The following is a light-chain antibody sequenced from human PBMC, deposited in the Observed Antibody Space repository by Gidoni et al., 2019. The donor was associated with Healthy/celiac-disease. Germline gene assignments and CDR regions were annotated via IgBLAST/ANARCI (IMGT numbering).Light chain of an antibody. Sequence: QPVLTQSSSASASLCSSVKLTCTLSSGHSSYIIAWHQQQPGKAPRYLMKLEGSGSYNKGSGVPDRFSGSSSGADRYLTISNLQFEDEADYYCETWDSNTRVFGGGTKLTVL. V-gene: IGLV4-60*02. CDR3: ETWDSNTRV. J-gene: IGLJ3*02. CDR2: LEGSGSY. CDR1: SGHSSYI.